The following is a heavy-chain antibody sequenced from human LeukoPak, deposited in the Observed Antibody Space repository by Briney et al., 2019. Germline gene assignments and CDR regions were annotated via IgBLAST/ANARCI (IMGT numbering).Heavy chain of an antibody. V-gene: IGHV3-15*07. CDR3: TTGGSVIVAGTRAFDI. D-gene: IGHD5-12*01. Sequence: PGGSLRLSCAASGFTFSNTWMNWVRQAPGKGLEWVGRIKSEIDGGATDYAAPVQGRFTISRDDSQATLYLQTNSLKTEDTAVYYCTTGGSVIVAGTRAFDIWGQGTMVTVSS. CDR1: GFTFSNTW. J-gene: IGHJ3*02. CDR2: IKSEIDGGAT.